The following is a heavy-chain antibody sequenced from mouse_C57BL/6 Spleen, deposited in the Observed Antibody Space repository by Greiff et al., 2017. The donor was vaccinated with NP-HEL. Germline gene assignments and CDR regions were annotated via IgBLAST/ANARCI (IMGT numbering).Heavy chain of an antibody. D-gene: IGHD2-5*01. J-gene: IGHJ2*01. Sequence: VKLVESGAELVKPGASVKISCKASGYAFSSYWMNWVKQRPGKGLEWIGQIYPGDGDTNYNGKFKGKATLTADKSSSTAYMQLSSLTSEDSAVYFCAREGDYSNFYYFDYWGQGTTLTVSS. CDR1: GYAFSSYW. V-gene: IGHV1-80*01. CDR2: IYPGDGDT. CDR3: AREGDYSNFYYFDY.